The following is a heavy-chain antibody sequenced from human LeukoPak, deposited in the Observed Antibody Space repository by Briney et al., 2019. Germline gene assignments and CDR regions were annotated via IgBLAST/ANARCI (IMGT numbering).Heavy chain of an antibody. D-gene: IGHD2-2*01. CDR2: IKQDGSET. Sequence: GGSLRLSCAASGFALSNYWMNWVRQAPGKGLEWVANIKQDGSETYYVVSVEGGFTICRDHGKHSLYKRMNSLRAEDTALYYCCSTNFFSEWGQGSLVTVYS. CDR1: GFALSNYW. J-gene: IGHJ4*02. V-gene: IGHV3-7*01. CDR3: CSTNFFSE.